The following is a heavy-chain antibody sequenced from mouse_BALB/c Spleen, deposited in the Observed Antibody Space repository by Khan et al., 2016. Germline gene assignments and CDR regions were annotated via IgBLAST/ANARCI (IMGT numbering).Heavy chain of an antibody. Sequence: EVQLQESGPGLVKPSQSLSLTCTVTGYSITSDYAWNWIRQFPGDKLEWMGYISYSGSTSYNPSLKSRISLTRDTSKNQFFLQLNSVTTEDTATDYCARGMITTFDYWGQGTTLTVSS. J-gene: IGHJ2*01. CDR2: ISYSGST. CDR3: ARGMITTFDY. D-gene: IGHD2-4*01. V-gene: IGHV3-2*02. CDR1: GYSITSDYA.